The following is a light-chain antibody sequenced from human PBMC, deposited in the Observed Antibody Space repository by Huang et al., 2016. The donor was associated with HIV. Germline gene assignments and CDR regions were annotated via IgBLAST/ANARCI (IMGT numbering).Light chain of an antibody. CDR2: AAS. CDR3: LQYNTWPKT. CDR1: QSVSTN. Sequence: ETEMTQSPATLSVSPGESATLSCRASQSVSTNVAWYQQRPGQAPRLLIYAASTRATGIPGRFGGIGSGTKFTLTISSLQSEDFAMYYCLQYNTWPKTFGQGTKVDFK. V-gene: IGKV3-15*01. J-gene: IGKJ1*01.